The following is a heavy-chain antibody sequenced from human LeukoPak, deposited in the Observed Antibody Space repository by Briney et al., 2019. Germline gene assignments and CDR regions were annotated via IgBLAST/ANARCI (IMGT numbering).Heavy chain of an antibody. CDR1: GGSFSGYY. CDR2: INHSGST. D-gene: IGHD5-18*01. J-gene: IGHJ4*02. Sequence: SETLSLTCAVYGGSFSGYYWSWIRQPPGKGLEWIGEINHSGSTNYNPSLKSRVTISVDTSKNQFSLKLSSVTAADTAVYYCARRNADTAMVFAFDYWGQGTLVTVSS. V-gene: IGHV4-34*01. CDR3: ARRNADTAMVFAFDY.